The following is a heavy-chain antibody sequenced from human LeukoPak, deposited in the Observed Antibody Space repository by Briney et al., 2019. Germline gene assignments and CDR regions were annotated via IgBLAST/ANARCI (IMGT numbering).Heavy chain of an antibody. CDR1: GGSISSYY. CDR2: IYDSGST. J-gene: IGHJ4*02. V-gene: IGHV4-59*12. Sequence: SETLSLTCTVSGGSISSYYWSWIRQPPGKGLEWIGYIYDSGSTNYNPSLKSRVTISVDTSKNQFSLKLSSVTAADTAVYYCARDDCSSTSCWPDYWGQGTLVTVSS. D-gene: IGHD2-2*01. CDR3: ARDDCSSTSCWPDY.